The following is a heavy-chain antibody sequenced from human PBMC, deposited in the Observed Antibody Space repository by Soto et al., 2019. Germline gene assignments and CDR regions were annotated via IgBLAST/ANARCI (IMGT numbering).Heavy chain of an antibody. V-gene: IGHV3-30*18. CDR3: AKGRGGYCSGGSCYSGYFDY. D-gene: IGHD2-15*01. CDR1: GGTFSGYG. CDR2: ISYDGSNK. J-gene: IGHJ4*02. Sequence: VGSLRLSCAASGGTFSGYGVHWVRQAPGKGLEWVAVISYDGSNKYYADSVKGRFTISRDNSKNTLYLQMNSLRAEDTAVYYCAKGRGGYCSGGSCYSGYFDYWGQGTLVTVSS.